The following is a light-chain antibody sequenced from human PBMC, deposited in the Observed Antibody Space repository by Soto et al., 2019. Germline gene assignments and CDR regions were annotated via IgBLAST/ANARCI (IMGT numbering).Light chain of an antibody. CDR3: QQYHNWVT. CDR1: QSINTY. J-gene: IGKJ4*01. Sequence: ENVLTQSPATLSLSPGEGATLSCRASQSINTYLAWYQQKPGQAPRLLIYDASKRATGIPARFSGTGSGTEFTLTISSLQSEDFAVYYCQQYHNWVTFGGGTKVDIK. CDR2: DAS. V-gene: IGKV3D-15*01.